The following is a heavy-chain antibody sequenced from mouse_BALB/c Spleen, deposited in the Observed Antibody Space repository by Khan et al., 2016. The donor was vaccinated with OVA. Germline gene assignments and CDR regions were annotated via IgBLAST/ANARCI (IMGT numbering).Heavy chain of an antibody. Sequence: EVQLVESGGGLVQPGGSRKLSCAASGFTFSSFGMHWVRQAPEKGLEWVAYISSGSNTIHYADTVKGRFTISRDNPKNTLFLQMTSLWSEDTAMYYCVREDYGHWYFDVWGAGTTVTVSS. D-gene: IGHD1-1*02. J-gene: IGHJ1*01. CDR2: ISSGSNTI. V-gene: IGHV5-17*02. CDR3: VREDYGHWYFDV. CDR1: GFTFSSFG.